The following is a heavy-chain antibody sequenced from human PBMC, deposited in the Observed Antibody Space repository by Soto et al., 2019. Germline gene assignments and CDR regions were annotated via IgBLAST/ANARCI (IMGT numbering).Heavy chain of an antibody. CDR3: PTFTVTTSGYFDY. Sequence: QVQLVQSGAEVKKPGASVKVSCKASGYTFTSYAMHWVRQAPGQRLEWMGWINAGNGNTKYSQKFQGRVTITRDTSASTAYMELSSLRSEDTAVYYCPTFTVTTSGYFDYWGQGTLVTVSS. V-gene: IGHV1-3*01. CDR2: INAGNGNT. D-gene: IGHD4-17*01. J-gene: IGHJ4*02. CDR1: GYTFTSYA.